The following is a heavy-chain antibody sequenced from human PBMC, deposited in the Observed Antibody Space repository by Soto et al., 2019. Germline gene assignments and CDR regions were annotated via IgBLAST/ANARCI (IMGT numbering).Heavy chain of an antibody. CDR1: GFTFDDYA. D-gene: IGHD6-19*01. CDR3: TKDGVYSSAWYYFDS. Sequence: PGGSLRLSCAASGFTFDDYAMHWVRQAPGKGLEWGSGISWNSGSIKYADSVKGRFTISRDNAKNSLYLQMNSLRPEDTALYYCTKDGVYSSAWYYFDSWGQGT. J-gene: IGHJ4*02. CDR2: ISWNSGSI. V-gene: IGHV3-9*01.